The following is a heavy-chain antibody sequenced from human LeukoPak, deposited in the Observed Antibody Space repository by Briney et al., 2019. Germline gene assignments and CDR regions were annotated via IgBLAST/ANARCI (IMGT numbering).Heavy chain of an antibody. CDR1: GYSINSGFC. J-gene: IGHJ6*02. D-gene: IGHD1-26*01. V-gene: IGHV4-38-2*02. CDR2: IYHSGNT. Sequence: SETLSLTCTVSGYSINSGFCWGWIRQSPGKRLEWIGSIYHSGNTYFNPYLKSRASISVDTSKNQFSLKLRSVTAADTAVYYCATAPRGSYSPCGMDVWGQGTTVTVSS. CDR3: ATAPRGSYSPCGMDV.